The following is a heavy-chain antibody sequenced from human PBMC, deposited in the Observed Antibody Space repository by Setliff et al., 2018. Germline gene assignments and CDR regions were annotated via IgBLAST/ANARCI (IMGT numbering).Heavy chain of an antibody. CDR1: VYSISRDCH. D-gene: IGHD6-19*01. J-gene: IGHJ4*02. V-gene: IGHV4-38-2*01. Sequence: SETLSLTCAVSVYSISRDCHWGWIRQPPGKGLEWIGSIYYSGNTYYNASLKGRVTISGDTSKNQFSLKLTTVTAADTAIYYCARHRAVAGAYYFDFWGQGTLVTVSS. CDR2: IYYSGNT. CDR3: ARHRAVAGAYYFDF.